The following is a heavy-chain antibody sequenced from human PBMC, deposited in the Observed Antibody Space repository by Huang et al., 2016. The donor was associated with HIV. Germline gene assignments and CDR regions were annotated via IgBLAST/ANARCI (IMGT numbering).Heavy chain of an antibody. Sequence: QVQLVQSGAEVMKPGASVKVSCKVSGYTLTDLSMHWVRQAPGKGLQWMGGCDPQDGETLYAQNFQGRLTMTEDTSTDTAYMELSSLRSEDAAVYYCATTMITIGGVTVDAFDIWGQGTMVTVSS. CDR1: GYTLTDLS. CDR2: CDPQDGET. J-gene: IGHJ3*02. CDR3: ATTMITIGGVTVDAFDI. D-gene: IGHD3-16*02. V-gene: IGHV1-24*01.